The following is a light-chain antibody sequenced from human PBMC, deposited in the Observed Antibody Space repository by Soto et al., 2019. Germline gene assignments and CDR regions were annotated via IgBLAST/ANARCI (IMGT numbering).Light chain of an antibody. CDR1: QRITTY. CDR2: TSG. V-gene: IGKV1-39*01. CDR3: QQTYNTPYT. Sequence: HMTQSPSSLSASVGDRVTITCRASQRITTYLNWYQQKPGEAPKLLISTSGTLQRGVPSRFTGSGSGTDFTLTFTGLQRADFATYCCQQTYNTPYTFGQGTKLEIK. J-gene: IGKJ2*01.